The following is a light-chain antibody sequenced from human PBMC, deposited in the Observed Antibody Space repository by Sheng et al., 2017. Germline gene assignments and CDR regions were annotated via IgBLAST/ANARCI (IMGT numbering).Light chain of an antibody. V-gene: IGKV1-39*01. J-gene: IGKJ2*01. CDR3: QQSCSTPRT. CDR2: AAS. Sequence: DIQMTQSPSSLSASVGDRVTITCRASQSIRYCLNWYQQKPGKAPKLLIYAASTLQSGVPSRFSGSGSGTDFTLAISGLQPGDFATYYCQQSCSTPRTFGQGTNLEIK. CDR1: QSIRYC.